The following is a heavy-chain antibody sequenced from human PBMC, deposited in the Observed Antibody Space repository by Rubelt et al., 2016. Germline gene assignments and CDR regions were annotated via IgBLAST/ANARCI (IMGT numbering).Heavy chain of an antibody. J-gene: IGHJ3*02. CDR1: GFPFEDCV. Sequence: PGRSLRLSCASSGFPFEDCVMHWVRQVPGKGLEWVSDISWNSAMLQYADSVKGRFTISRDNAKNSLHLQMSSLRAEDTALYYCAKGLGTKYDILTGYAFVIWGPGTMVTVSS. CDR3: AKGLGTKYDILTGYAFVI. D-gene: IGHD3-9*01. CDR2: ISWNSAML. V-gene: IGHV3-9*01.